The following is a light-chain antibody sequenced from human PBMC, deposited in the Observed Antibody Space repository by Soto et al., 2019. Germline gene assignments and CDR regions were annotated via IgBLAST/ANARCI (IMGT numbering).Light chain of an antibody. CDR3: QQSYSMPYA. CDR1: QTTNNY. Sequence: IQMTQSPASLSASVLYRVTITCRVSQTTNNYLNWYQLKPGKAPKLLIYAASTLQTGVPSRFTGSGSGTDFTLTIISLQPEDYATYFCQQSYSMPYAFGPGTKVDIK. V-gene: IGKV1-39*01. CDR2: AAS. J-gene: IGKJ2*01.